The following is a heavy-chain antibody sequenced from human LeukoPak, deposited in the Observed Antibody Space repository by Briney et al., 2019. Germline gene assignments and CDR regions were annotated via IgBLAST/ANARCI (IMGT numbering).Heavy chain of an antibody. CDR2: INWKGGST. V-gene: IGHV3-20*01. Sequence: GGSLRLSCAASGFTFDDYGMSWVRPAPGKGVEWVSVINWKGGSTGYADAVTGRFTISRDNAKISLYLQMNSLRAEDTALYHCARRLDYGDADAFDIWGQGTMVTVST. J-gene: IGHJ3*02. CDR1: GFTFDDYG. D-gene: IGHD4-17*01. CDR3: ARRLDYGDADAFDI.